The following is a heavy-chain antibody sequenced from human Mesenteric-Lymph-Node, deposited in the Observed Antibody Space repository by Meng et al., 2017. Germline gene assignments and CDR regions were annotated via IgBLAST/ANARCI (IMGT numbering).Heavy chain of an antibody. CDR2: INPSGVST. D-gene: IGHD6-19*01. CDR3: TRGGGGSGGRFDY. Sequence: VQVVESGREVKKPGASVKVSCKASGDTFTSYYIHWVRQAPGQGLEWMGKINPSGVSTSYAQKFQGRVTMTRDTSTSAVYMELSSLRSEDTAVYYCTRGGGGSGGRFDYWGQGTLVTVSS. CDR1: GDTFTSYY. J-gene: IGHJ4*02. V-gene: IGHV1-46*03.